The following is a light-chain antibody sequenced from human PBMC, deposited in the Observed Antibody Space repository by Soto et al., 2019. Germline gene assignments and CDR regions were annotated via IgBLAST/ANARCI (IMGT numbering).Light chain of an antibody. J-gene: IGKJ2*01. V-gene: IGKV1-33*01. CDR3: HQYHSLPYT. CDR1: QGITTS. Sequence: DIQMTQSPSSLSASVRDRVTITCQASQGITTSLNWYQQKPGKAPKLLIFDASNLQTGVPSRFSGSASGTDLTFTISGLQPEDIATYYCHQYHSLPYTFGQGTKLEIK. CDR2: DAS.